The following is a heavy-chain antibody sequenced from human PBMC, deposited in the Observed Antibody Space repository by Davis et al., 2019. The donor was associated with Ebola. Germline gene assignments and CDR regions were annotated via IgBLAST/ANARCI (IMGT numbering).Heavy chain of an antibody. CDR1: GFTFSSYW. V-gene: IGHV3-30*18. D-gene: IGHD3-3*01. CDR3: AKDYILSEWLIDY. Sequence: GESLKISCAASGFTFSSYWMSWVRQAPGKGLEWVAVISYDGSNKYYADSVKGRFTISRDNSKNTLYLQMNSLRAEDTAVYYCAKDYILSEWLIDYWGQGTLVTVSS. CDR2: ISYDGSNK. J-gene: IGHJ4*02.